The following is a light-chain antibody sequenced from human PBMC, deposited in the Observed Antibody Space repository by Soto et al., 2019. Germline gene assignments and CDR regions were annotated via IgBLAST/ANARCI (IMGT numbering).Light chain of an antibody. J-gene: IGLJ3*02. Sequence: QSALTQPASVSGSPGQSITISCSGTSSDVGGYNHVSWYQQHPGKAPKLMIYEVSNRPSGVSNRFSGSKSGNTAFLTISGLEAEDEADYYCFSFASGSTRWVFGGGTKVTVL. CDR3: FSFASGSTRWV. V-gene: IGLV2-14*01. CDR2: EVS. CDR1: SSDVGGYNH.